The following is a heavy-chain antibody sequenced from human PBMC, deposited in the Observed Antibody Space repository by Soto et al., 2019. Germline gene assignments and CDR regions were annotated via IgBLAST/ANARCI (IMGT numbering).Heavy chain of an antibody. CDR1: GFTFSRHG. D-gene: IGHD1-1*01. CDR2: IWYDGSNK. V-gene: IGHV3-33*01. J-gene: IGHJ6*02. Sequence: QVQLVESGGGVVQPGTSLRLSCAASGFTFSRHGMHWVRQAPGKGLEWVAVIWYDGSNKYYVDSAKGRFTISRDNSKNTVYLQLNSLRAEDTAIYYCAREQLGDYYYAMDVWGQGTAVTVSS. CDR3: AREQLGDYYYAMDV.